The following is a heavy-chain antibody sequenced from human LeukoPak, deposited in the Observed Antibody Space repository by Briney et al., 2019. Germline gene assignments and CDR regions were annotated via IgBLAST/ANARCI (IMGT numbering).Heavy chain of an antibody. D-gene: IGHD5-18*01. CDR1: GGSISSGA. CDR2: ISFDGSKK. Sequence: LSLTCTVSGGSISSGAYYWSWIRQAPGKGLEWVALISFDGSKKYYADSVKGRFTISRDNSKNTLYLQMNSLIPDDTAVFYCAKGRQQWWTFDALDIWGQGTMVTVSS. CDR3: AKGRQQWWTFDALDI. V-gene: IGHV3-30*18. J-gene: IGHJ3*02.